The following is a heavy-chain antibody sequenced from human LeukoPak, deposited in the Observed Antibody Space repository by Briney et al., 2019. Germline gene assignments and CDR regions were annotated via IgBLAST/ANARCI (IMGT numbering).Heavy chain of an antibody. Sequence: GGSLRLSCAASGFTFSSYGMHWVRQAPGKGLEWVAFIRYGGSNKYYADSVKGRFTISRDNSKNTLYLQMNSLRAEDTAVYYCAKVIGFGGRSPFDYWGQGTLVTVSS. V-gene: IGHV3-30*02. J-gene: IGHJ4*02. CDR2: IRYGGSNK. CDR3: AKVIGFGGRSPFDY. D-gene: IGHD1-26*01. CDR1: GFTFSSYG.